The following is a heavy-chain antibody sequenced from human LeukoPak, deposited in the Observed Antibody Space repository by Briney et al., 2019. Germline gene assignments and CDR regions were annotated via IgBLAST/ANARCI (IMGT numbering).Heavy chain of an antibody. CDR3: ARAQKYSYDAFDI. CDR2: ISYDGSNK. J-gene: IGHJ3*02. V-gene: IGHV3-30-3*01. CDR1: GFTFRSYA. D-gene: IGHD4-11*01. Sequence: GGSLRLSCAASGFTFRSYAMHWVRQAPGKGLEWVAVISYDGSNKYYADSVKGRFTISRDNSKNTLYLQMNSLSAEDTAVYYCARAQKYSYDAFDIWGQGTMVTVSS.